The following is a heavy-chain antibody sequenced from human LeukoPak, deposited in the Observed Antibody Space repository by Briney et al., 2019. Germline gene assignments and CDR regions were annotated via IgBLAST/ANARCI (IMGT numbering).Heavy chain of an antibody. Sequence: PGGSLRLSCAASGFTFSSYAMHWVRQAPGKGLEWVAVISYDGSNKYYADSVKGRFTISRDNSKNTLYLQMNSLRAEDTAVYYCARGAARVTYYYDSSGYYNLDYWGQGTLVTVSS. CDR3: ARGAARVTYYYDSSGYYNLDY. CDR1: GFTFSSYA. CDR2: ISYDGSNK. J-gene: IGHJ4*02. D-gene: IGHD3-22*01. V-gene: IGHV3-30-3*01.